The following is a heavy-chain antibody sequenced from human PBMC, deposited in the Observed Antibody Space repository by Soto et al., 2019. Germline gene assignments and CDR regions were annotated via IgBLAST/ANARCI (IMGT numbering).Heavy chain of an antibody. CDR2: IIPIFGTA. Sequence: QVQLVQSGAEVKKPGSSVKVSCKASGGTFSSYAISWVRQAPGQGLEWMGGIIPIFGTANYEQKFQGRVTITADESTSTAYMELSSLRSEDTAVYYCASGSSTSLPYYFDYWGQGTLVTVSS. CDR3: ASGSSTSLPYYFDY. J-gene: IGHJ4*02. CDR1: GGTFSSYA. V-gene: IGHV1-69*01. D-gene: IGHD2-2*01.